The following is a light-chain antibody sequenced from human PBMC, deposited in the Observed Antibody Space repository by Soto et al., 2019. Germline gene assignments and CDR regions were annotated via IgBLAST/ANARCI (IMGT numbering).Light chain of an antibody. CDR2: YDS. CDR3: QVWDSSSDHRV. J-gene: IGLJ2*01. CDR1: NLGSKS. Sequence: SYELTQPPSVSVAPGKTARITCGGNNLGSKSVHWHQQKPGQAPVLVIYYDSDRPSGIPERFSGSNSGNTATLTISKVEAGDEADYYCQVWDSSSDHRVFGGGTKAHRP. V-gene: IGLV3-21*04.